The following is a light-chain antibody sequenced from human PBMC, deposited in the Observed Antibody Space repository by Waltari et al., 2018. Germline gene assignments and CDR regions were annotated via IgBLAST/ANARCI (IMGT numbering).Light chain of an antibody. Sequence: DFQLTQSPSFLSASVGDRVTIPCRASQGISRHLAWFQQKTGEAPKLLIYDVSTLQRGVPSRCSGSGFGTEFTLTISSLQPEDSATYYCQKLDNYPPPTFGQGTRLEI. J-gene: IGKJ5*01. CDR1: QGISRH. CDR3: QKLDNYPPPT. CDR2: DVS. V-gene: IGKV1-9*01.